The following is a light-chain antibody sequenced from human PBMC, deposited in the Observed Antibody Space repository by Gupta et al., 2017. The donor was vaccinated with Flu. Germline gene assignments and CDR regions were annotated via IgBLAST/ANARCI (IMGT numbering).Light chain of an antibody. CDR3: CSFTTSNTWV. CDR1: SSDVGGYQY. J-gene: IGLJ3*02. V-gene: IGLV2-14*03. CDR2: EVN. Sequence: QSALTQPASVSGSPGQSITISCTGTSSDVGGYQYVAWYQQHPDKAPKLMIYEVNSRPSGVSSRFSGAKSGNTASLTISGRQADDEADYYCCSFTTSNTWVFGGGTKVTVL.